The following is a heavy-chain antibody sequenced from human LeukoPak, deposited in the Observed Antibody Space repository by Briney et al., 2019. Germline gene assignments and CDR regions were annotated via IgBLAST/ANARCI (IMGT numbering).Heavy chain of an antibody. CDR1: GFTFSSYA. CDR2: ISASGGST. J-gene: IGHJ4*02. D-gene: IGHD4-17*01. Sequence: QSGGSLRLSCAASGFTFSSYAMSWVRQAPGKGLEWVSAISASGGSTYYADSVKGRFTISRDSSKNTLYLQMSSLRAEDTAVYYCAKASARRYGDEDYWGQGTLVTVSS. CDR3: AKASARRYGDEDY. V-gene: IGHV3-23*01.